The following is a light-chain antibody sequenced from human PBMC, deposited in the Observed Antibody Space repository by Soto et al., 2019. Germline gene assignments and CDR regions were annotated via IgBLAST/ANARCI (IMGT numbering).Light chain of an antibody. CDR3: QQYNNWPPLT. CDR2: GAS. Sequence: EIVMTQSPATLSVSPGERATLSCRASQSVNRNLAWYQQKPGQAPRLLIYGASTRVTGIPARFSGSGSGTEFTLTISSLQSEDFAVYYCQQYNNWPPLTFGGGTKVEIK. CDR1: QSVNRN. V-gene: IGKV3-15*01. J-gene: IGKJ4*01.